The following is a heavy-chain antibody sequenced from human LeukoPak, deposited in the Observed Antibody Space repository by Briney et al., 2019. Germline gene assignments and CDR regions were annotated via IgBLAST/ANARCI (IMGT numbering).Heavy chain of an antibody. CDR2: ISAYNGNT. Sequence: ASVKVSCKASGYTFTSYGISWVRQAPGQGHEWMGWISAYNGNTNYAQKLHGRVTMTTDTSTSTAYMELRSLRSGDTAVYYCARDSQYCSSTSCYGTDDYWGQGTLVTVSS. D-gene: IGHD2-2*01. CDR3: ARDSQYCSSTSCYGTDDY. J-gene: IGHJ4*02. CDR1: GYTFTSYG. V-gene: IGHV1-18*04.